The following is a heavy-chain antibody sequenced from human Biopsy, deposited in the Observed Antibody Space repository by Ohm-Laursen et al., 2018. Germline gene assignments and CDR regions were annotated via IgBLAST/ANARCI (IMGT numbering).Heavy chain of an antibody. CDR2: FYYTGST. V-gene: IGHV4-59*01. D-gene: IGHD3-22*01. Sequence: TLSLTCTVSGDSISSYYWSWIRQPPGKGLEWIGYFYYTGSTDYNPSLQSRVTISVDTSKNHFSLRVRSVTPADTAIYYCARDRGYYSDRTVPGYFDLWGRGTLVTVSS. CDR1: GDSISSYY. J-gene: IGHJ2*01. CDR3: ARDRGYYSDRTVPGYFDL.